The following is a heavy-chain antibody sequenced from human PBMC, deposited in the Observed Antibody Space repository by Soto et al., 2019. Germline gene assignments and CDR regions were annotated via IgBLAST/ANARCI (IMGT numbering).Heavy chain of an antibody. V-gene: IGHV3-23*01. J-gene: IGHJ5*02. CDR1: GFTFSSYA. CDR3: AKDALYGSSWLNWFDP. CDR2: ISGSGGST. Sequence: EVQLLESGGGLVQPGGSLRLSCAASGFTFSSYAMSWVRQAPGKGLEWVSAISGSGGSTYYADSVKGRFTISRDNSKNTLYLQMNSLRAEDTAVYYCAKDALYGSSWLNWFDPWGQGTLVTVSS. D-gene: IGHD6-13*01.